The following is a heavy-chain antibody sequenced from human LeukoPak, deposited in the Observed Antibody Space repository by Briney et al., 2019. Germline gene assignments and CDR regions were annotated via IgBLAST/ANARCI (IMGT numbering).Heavy chain of an antibody. Sequence: GGFLRLSWAAAGFTFSNYAMSWVRQAPGKGLEWVSSISSSGSSTYYADSVKGRFTISRDNSKNTLFLQMNSLRAEDTAVYYCATQRSGWHYFDYWGQGTLVTVSS. CDR3: ATQRSGWHYFDY. J-gene: IGHJ4*02. CDR1: GFTFSNYA. V-gene: IGHV3-23*01. CDR2: ISSSGSST. D-gene: IGHD6-19*01.